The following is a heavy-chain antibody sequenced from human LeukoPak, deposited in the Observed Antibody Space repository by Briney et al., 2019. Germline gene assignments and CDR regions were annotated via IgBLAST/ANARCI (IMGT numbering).Heavy chain of an antibody. D-gene: IGHD3-9*01. CDR3: ARGGGVLRYFDWPSYFDY. Sequence: SETLSLTCTISGGSISSGGYYWSWIRQHPGKGLEWIGYIYYSGSIYYNPSLKSRVTISVDTSKNQFSLKLSSVTAADTAVYYCARGGGVLRYFDWPSYFDYWGQGTLVTVSS. CDR2: IYYSGSI. CDR1: GGSISSGGYY. V-gene: IGHV4-31*03. J-gene: IGHJ4*02.